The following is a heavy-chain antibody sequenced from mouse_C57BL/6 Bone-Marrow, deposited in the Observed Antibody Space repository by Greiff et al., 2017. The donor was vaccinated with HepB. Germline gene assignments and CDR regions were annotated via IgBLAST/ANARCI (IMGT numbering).Heavy chain of an antibody. CDR2: INPSSGYT. Sequence: QVQLQQPGAELASPGASVTLSCKASGYTFTDHIMNWVKKRPGQGLEWIGYINPSSGYTKYNQKFKDKATLTADKSSSTAYMQLSSLTYEDSAVYYCARDSNYVLYYAMDFWGQGTSVTVSS. CDR1: GYTFTDHI. D-gene: IGHD2-5*01. CDR3: ARDSNYVLYYAMDF. J-gene: IGHJ4*01. V-gene: IGHV1-7*01.